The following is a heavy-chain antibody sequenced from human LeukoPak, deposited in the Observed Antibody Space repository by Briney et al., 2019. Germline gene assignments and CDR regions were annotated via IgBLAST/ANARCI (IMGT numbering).Heavy chain of an antibody. J-gene: IGHJ4*02. Sequence: SETLSLTCTVSGGSISSNSYYWGWIRQPPGRGLEWIGSIYYSGSTYYNPSLKSRVTISVDTSKNQFSLKLSSVTAADTAVYYCARIAVAGTWGIYWGQGTLVTVSS. CDR2: IYYSGST. CDR3: ARIAVAGTWGIY. D-gene: IGHD6-19*01. V-gene: IGHV4-39*07. CDR1: GGSISSNSYY.